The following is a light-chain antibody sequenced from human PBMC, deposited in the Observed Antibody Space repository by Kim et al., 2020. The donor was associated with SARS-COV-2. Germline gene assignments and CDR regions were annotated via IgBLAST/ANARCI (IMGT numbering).Light chain of an antibody. J-gene: IGLJ1*01. CDR1: KLGDKY. Sequence: SYELTQPPSVSVSPGQTASITCSGDKLGDKYACWYQQKPGQSPVLVIYQDSKRPSGIPERFSGSNSGNTATLTISGTQAMDEADYYCQAWDSSTPYVFGIGTKVTVL. V-gene: IGLV3-1*01. CDR3: QAWDSSTPYV. CDR2: QDS.